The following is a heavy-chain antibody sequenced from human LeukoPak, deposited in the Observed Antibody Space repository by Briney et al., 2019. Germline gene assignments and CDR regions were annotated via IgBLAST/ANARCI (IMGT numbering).Heavy chain of an antibody. Sequence: GGSLRLSCAASGFTFSSYAMSWVRQAPGKGLKWVSGINNSGGRTHYADPVKGRFTISRDNSKNTLYLQMNSLRAEDTAVYYCAKVRYYYDSSGSFDYWGQGTLVTVSS. CDR3: AKVRYYYDSSGSFDY. CDR2: INNSGGRT. V-gene: IGHV3-23*01. J-gene: IGHJ4*02. D-gene: IGHD3-22*01. CDR1: GFTFSSYA.